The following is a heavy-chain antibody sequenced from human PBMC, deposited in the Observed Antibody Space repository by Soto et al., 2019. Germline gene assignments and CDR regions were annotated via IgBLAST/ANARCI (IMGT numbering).Heavy chain of an antibody. CDR2: IYYSGST. CDR1: GGSISSGGYY. CDR3: ARACGSSVGLLWFESDAFDI. V-gene: IGHV4-31*03. J-gene: IGHJ3*02. Sequence: QLLESGPGLVKPSQTLSLTCTVSGGSISSGGYYWSWIRQHPGKGLEWIGYIYYSGSTYYNPSLKSRVTISVDTSKNQFSLKLSSVTAADTAVYYCARACGSSVGLLWFESDAFDIWGQGTMVTVSS. D-gene: IGHD3-10*01.